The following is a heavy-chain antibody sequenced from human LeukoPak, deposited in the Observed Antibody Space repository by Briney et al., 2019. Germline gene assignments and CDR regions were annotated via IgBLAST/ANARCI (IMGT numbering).Heavy chain of an antibody. Sequence: SETLSLTCAVYGGSFSGYYWSWIRQPPGKGLEWIGEINHSGSTNYNPSLKSRVTISVDTSKNQFSLKLSSVTAADTAVYYCARGLEHSSSSGLWFDPWGQGTLVTVSS. CDR2: INHSGST. CDR1: GGSFSGYY. D-gene: IGHD6-6*01. CDR3: ARGLEHSSSSGLWFDP. V-gene: IGHV4-34*01. J-gene: IGHJ5*02.